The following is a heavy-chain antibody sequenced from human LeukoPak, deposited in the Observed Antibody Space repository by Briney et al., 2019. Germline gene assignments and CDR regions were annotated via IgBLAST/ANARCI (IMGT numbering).Heavy chain of an antibody. V-gene: IGHV4-39*01. CDR3: ARTGDIVVVPAAED. D-gene: IGHD2-2*01. CDR2: IYYSGST. J-gene: IGHJ4*02. Sequence: SETLSLTCTVSGGSISSSSYYWGWIRQPPGKGLEWIGSIYYSGSTYYNPSLKSRVTIYVDTSKNQFSLKLSSVTAADTAVYYCARTGDIVVVPAAEDWGQGTLVTVSS. CDR1: GGSISSSSYY.